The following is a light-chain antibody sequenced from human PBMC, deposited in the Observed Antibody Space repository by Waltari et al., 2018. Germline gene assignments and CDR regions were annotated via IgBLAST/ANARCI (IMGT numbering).Light chain of an antibody. V-gene: IGKV1-39*01. CDR3: QQSYSTPWT. J-gene: IGKJ1*01. CDR1: QSIRSY. CDR2: AAS. Sequence: DIQMTQSPSSLSASVGDRVTITCRASQSIRSYLNWYQQKPGKAPKLLIYAASSLQGGVPSRFSGSGSGTDCTLTISSLQPEDFATYYCQQSYSTPWTFGQGTKVEIK.